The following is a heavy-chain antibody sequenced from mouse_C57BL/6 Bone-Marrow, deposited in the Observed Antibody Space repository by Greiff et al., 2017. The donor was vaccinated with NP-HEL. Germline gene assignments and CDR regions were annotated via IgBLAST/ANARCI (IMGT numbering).Heavy chain of an antibody. D-gene: IGHD1-1*01. Sequence: EVMLQQSGPGLVKPGASVKISCKASGYTFTDYYMNWVKQSHGKSLEWIGDINPNNGGTSYNQKFKGKATLTVDKSSSTAYMELRSLTSEDSAVYYCEGTVVDYWGQGTTLTVSS. CDR2: INPNNGGT. V-gene: IGHV1-26*01. CDR1: GYTFTDYY. J-gene: IGHJ2*01. CDR3: EGTVVDY.